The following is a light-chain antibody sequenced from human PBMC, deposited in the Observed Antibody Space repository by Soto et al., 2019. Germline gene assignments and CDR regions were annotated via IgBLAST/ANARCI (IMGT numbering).Light chain of an antibody. CDR3: ISYTSRSTSYV. J-gene: IGLJ1*01. V-gene: IGLV2-14*01. CDR2: EVS. CDR1: SSDVGGYNY. Sequence: QSALTQPASVSGSPGQSITISCTGTSSDVGGYNYVSWYQQHPGKAPKLMIYEVSNRPSGVSNRFSGSKSGNTASLTISGLQDEDESEYYCISYTSRSTSYVFGTGTKLTVL.